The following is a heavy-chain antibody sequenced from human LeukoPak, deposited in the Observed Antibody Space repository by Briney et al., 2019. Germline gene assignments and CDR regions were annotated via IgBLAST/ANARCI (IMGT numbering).Heavy chain of an antibody. CDR3: AKDSGYYGSGSYPANDAFDI. J-gene: IGHJ3*02. Sequence: GGSLRLSCAASGFTFYDYAMHWVRQAPGKRLEWVSRISGDGGSKYYADSVKGRFTISRDNSKNSLYLQMNSLRTEDTALYYCAKDSGYYGSGSYPANDAFDIWGQGTMVTVSS. CDR1: GFTFYDYA. CDR2: ISGDGGSK. V-gene: IGHV3-43*02. D-gene: IGHD3-10*01.